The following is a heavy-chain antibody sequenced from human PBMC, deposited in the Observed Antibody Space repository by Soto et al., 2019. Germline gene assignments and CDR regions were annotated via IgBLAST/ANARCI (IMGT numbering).Heavy chain of an antibody. CDR2: ISWNSGSI. CDR3: AKGYCSGGSCYEDAFDI. Sequence: EVQLVESGGGLVQPGRSLRLSCAASGFTFDDYAMHWVRQAPGKGLEWVSGISWNSGSIGYADSVKGRFTISRDNAKNSLYLQMNSLRAEDTALYYCAKGYCSGGSCYEDAFDIWGQGTMVTVSS. CDR1: GFTFDDYA. J-gene: IGHJ3*02. V-gene: IGHV3-9*01. D-gene: IGHD2-15*01.